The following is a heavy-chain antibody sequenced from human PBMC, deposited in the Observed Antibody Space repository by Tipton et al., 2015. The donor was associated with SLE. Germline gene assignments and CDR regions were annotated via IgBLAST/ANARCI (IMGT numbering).Heavy chain of an antibody. D-gene: IGHD5-24*01. J-gene: IGHJ4*02. CDR3: VRLELPATKADY. CDR2: IYVSRSA. CDR1: GGSIRSYY. Sequence: TLSLTCTVSGGSIRSYYWSWTRQPAGKGLEWIGRIYVSRSANYNPSLKSRVTMSLDTSKNQFSLKLSSVTAADTAVYYCVRLELPATKADYWGPGTLVTVSS. V-gene: IGHV4-4*07.